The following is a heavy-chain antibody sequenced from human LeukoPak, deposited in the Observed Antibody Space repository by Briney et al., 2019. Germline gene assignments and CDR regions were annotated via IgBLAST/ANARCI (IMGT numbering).Heavy chain of an antibody. CDR3: AREGYYGSGSPPSLYFDY. CDR1: GFTFSGDG. CDR2: ISYDGSNK. J-gene: IGHJ4*02. V-gene: IGHV3-30*03. Sequence: GALRLSCAASGFTFSGDGMHWVRQAPGKGLEWVAVISYDGSNKYYADSVKGRFTIPRDNSRSTLYLQMNSLRPEDTAIYYCAREGYYGSGSPPSLYFDYWGQGTLVTVSS. D-gene: IGHD3-10*01.